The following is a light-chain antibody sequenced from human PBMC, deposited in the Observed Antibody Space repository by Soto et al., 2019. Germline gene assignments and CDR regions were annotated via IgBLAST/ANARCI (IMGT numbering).Light chain of an antibody. J-gene: IGLJ1*01. CDR2: DVS. CDR1: SSYVGGYNY. CDR3: CSYAGSYKYV. V-gene: IGLV2-11*01. Sequence: QSALTQPRSVSGSPGQSVTISCTGTSSYVGGYNYVSWYQQHPGKAPKLMIYDVSKRPSGVPDRFSGSKSGNTASLTISGLQADDEADYYCCSYAGSYKYVFGPGTKLTVL.